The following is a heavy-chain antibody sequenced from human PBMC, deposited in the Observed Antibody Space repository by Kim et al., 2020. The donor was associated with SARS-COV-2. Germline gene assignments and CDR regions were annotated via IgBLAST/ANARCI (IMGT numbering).Heavy chain of an antibody. D-gene: IGHD5-12*01. Sequence: ASVKVSCKASGYTFTGYYMHWVRQAPGQGLEWMGRINPNSGGTNYAQKFQGRVTMTRDTSISTAYMELSRLRSDDTAVYYCLISGYDYKSYYGMDVWGQGTTVTVSS. J-gene: IGHJ6*02. CDR3: LISGYDYKSYYGMDV. V-gene: IGHV1-2*06. CDR2: INPNSGGT. CDR1: GYTFTGYY.